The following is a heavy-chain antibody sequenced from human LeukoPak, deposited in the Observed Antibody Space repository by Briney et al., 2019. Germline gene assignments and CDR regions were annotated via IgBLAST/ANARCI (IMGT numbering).Heavy chain of an antibody. Sequence: SETLSLTCTVSGASISNYYWSWIRQTPEKGLEWMGHIHSSGGSSYYPSLKSRLTLSIDTSRNQLSLKLPSVPAADTAVYFCARLGNYHDFWGQGALVTVSS. CDR2: IHSSGGS. J-gene: IGHJ4*02. CDR1: GASISNYY. CDR3: ARLGNYHDF. V-gene: IGHV4-4*09. D-gene: IGHD1-26*01.